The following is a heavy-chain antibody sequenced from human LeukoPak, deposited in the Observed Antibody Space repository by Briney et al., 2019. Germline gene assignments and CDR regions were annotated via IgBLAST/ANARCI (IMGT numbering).Heavy chain of an antibody. V-gene: IGHV3-66*01. CDR2: IYSGGST. D-gene: IGHD3-10*01. CDR3: AREGPRDSGSYYNRFVTQDY. CDR1: GFTVSSNY. Sequence: SGGSLRLSCAASGFTVSSNYMSWVRQAPGKGLEWVSVIYSGGSTYYADSVKGRFTISRDNSKNTLYLQMNSLRAEDTAVYYCAREGPRDSGSYYNRFVTQDYWGQGTLVAVSS. J-gene: IGHJ4*02.